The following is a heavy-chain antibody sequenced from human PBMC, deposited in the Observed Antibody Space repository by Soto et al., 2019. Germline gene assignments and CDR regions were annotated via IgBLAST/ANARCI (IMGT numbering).Heavy chain of an antibody. CDR2: INPNSGGT. D-gene: IGHD2-2*01. CDR1: GYTFTGYY. V-gene: IGHV1-2*04. CDR3: ARDRYCSSTSCLTYYFDY. Sequence: GASVKVSCKASGYTFTGYYMHWVRHAPGQGLEWMGWINPNSGGTNYAQKFQGWVTMTRDTSISTAYMELSRLRSDDTAVYYCARDRYCSSTSCLTYYFDYWGQGTLVTVSS. J-gene: IGHJ4*02.